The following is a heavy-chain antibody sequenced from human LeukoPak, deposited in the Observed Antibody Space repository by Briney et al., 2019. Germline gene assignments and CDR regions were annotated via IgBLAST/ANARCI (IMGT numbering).Heavy chain of an antibody. CDR3: ARSSAVAGTANFDY. V-gene: IGHV1-69*05. CDR2: IIPIFGTA. Sequence: ASVKVSCKASGGTFSSYAIGWVRQAPGQGLEWMGRIIPIFGTANYAQKFQGRVTITTDKSTSTAYMELSSLRSEDTAVYYCARSSAVAGTANFDYWGQGTLVTVSS. D-gene: IGHD6-19*01. CDR1: GGTFSSYA. J-gene: IGHJ4*02.